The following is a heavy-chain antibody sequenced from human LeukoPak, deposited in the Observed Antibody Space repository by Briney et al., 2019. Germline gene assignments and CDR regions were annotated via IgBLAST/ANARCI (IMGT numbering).Heavy chain of an antibody. J-gene: IGHJ6*03. V-gene: IGHV1-2*06. Sequence: ASVKVSCKASGYTFTGYYMHWVRQAPGQGLEWMGRINPNSGGTNYAQKFQGRVTMTRDTSISTAYMELSRLRSDDTAVYYCARDIVVVPAYYYYMDVWGKGTTVTVSS. CDR1: GYTFTGYY. CDR3: ARDIVVVPAYYYYMDV. CDR2: INPNSGGT. D-gene: IGHD2-2*01.